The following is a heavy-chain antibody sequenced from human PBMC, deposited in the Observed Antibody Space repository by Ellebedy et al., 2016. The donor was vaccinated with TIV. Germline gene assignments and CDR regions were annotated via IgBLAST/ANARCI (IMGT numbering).Heavy chain of an antibody. CDR3: TTVFYDILMAWAFDI. Sequence: GESLKISCAASGFTFSSYAMSWVRQAPGKGLEWVSAISGSGGSTYYADSVKGRFTISRDNSKNTLYLQMNSLRAEDTAVYYCTTVFYDILMAWAFDIWGQGTMVTVSS. V-gene: IGHV3-23*01. D-gene: IGHD3-9*01. CDR2: ISGSGGST. CDR1: GFTFSSYA. J-gene: IGHJ3*02.